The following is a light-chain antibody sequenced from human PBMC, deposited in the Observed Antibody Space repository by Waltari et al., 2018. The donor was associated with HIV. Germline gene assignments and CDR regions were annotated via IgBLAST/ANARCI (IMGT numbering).Light chain of an antibody. CDR3: AAWDDSLNGPWV. CDR2: SNN. CDR1: SPNIGRNT. V-gene: IGLV1-44*01. J-gene: IGLJ3*02. Sequence: QSVLTQPPSASGTPGQRVTISCSGSSPNIGRNTVNWYQQLPGTAPKLLIYSNNQRPSGVPDRVSGSKSGTSASLAISGLQSEDEADYYCAAWDDSLNGPWVFGGGTKLTVL.